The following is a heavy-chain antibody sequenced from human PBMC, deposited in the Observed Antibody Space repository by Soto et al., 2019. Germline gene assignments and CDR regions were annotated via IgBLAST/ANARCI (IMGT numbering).Heavy chain of an antibody. J-gene: IGHJ6*02. Sequence: EMQLVESGGGLVQPGMSLRLSCAASGFTFDDYAMYWVRQVPGKGLEWVSGISWNSGRIGYADSVKGRFTISRDNAKNSLYMEMNSLRPEDTALYYCTKARLWVGDGYNVYYYNAMDVWGQGTTVTVSS. CDR3: TKARLWVGDGYNVYYYNAMDV. CDR2: ISWNSGRI. D-gene: IGHD1-26*01. V-gene: IGHV3-9*01. CDR1: GFTFDDYA.